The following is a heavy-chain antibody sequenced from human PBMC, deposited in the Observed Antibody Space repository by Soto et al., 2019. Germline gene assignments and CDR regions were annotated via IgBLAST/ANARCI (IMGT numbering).Heavy chain of an antibody. CDR2: ISGSGGST. CDR1: GFTFSSYA. Sequence: EVQLLESGGGLVQPGGSLRLSCAASGFTFSSYAMSWVRQAPGKGLEWVSAISGSGGSTYYADSVKGRFTISRDNSKNTLYLQMNSLRAEDTAVYYCAKTRGVVVVAATATVVDYWGQGTLVTVSS. V-gene: IGHV3-23*01. D-gene: IGHD2-15*01. CDR3: AKTRGVVVVAATATVVDY. J-gene: IGHJ4*02.